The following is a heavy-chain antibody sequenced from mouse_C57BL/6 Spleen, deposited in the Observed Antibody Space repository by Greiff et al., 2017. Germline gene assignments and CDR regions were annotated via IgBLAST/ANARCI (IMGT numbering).Heavy chain of an antibody. J-gene: IGHJ3*01. Sequence: QVHVKQPGAELVMPGASVKLSCKASGYTFTSYWMHWVKQRPGQGLEWIGEIDPSDSYTNYNQKFKGKSTLTVDKSSSTAYMQLSSLTSEDSAVYYCATNWDWFAYWGQGTLVTVSA. CDR1: GYTFTSYW. CDR2: IDPSDSYT. D-gene: IGHD4-1*02. V-gene: IGHV1-69*01. CDR3: ATNWDWFAY.